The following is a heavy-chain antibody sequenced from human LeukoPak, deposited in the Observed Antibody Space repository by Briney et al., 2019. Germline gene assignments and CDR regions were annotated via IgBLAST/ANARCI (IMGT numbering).Heavy chain of an antibody. CDR2: ISSSSTYI. CDR3: ATPTLGYCSGGSCRTSDY. J-gene: IGHJ4*02. D-gene: IGHD2-15*01. Sequence: PGRSLRLSCAASGFTFSSYSMNWVRQAPGKGLEWVSSISSSSTYIYYADSVKGRFTISRDNAKNSLYLQMSSLRADDTAVYYCATPTLGYCSGGSCRTSDYWGQGTLVTVSS. CDR1: GFTFSSYS. V-gene: IGHV3-21*01.